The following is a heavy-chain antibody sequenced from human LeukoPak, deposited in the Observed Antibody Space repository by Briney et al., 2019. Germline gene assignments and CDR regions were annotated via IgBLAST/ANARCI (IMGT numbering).Heavy chain of an antibody. V-gene: IGHV5-51*01. J-gene: IGHJ3*02. CDR3: ERDYGDYVGAFDI. Sequence: GESLKISCKGSGYSFTRYWIGWVRQMPGKGLEWMGVIYPDASDTRYSPSFQGQITISADKSISTAYLQLSSLRASDIAIYYCERDYGDYVGAFDIWGQGTMVTVSS. CDR2: IYPDASDT. CDR1: GYSFTRYW. D-gene: IGHD4-17*01.